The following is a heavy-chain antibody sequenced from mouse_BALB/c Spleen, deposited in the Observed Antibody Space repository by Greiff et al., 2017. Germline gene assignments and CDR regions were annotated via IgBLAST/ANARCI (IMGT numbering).Heavy chain of an antibody. CDR3: ARIYGNYLLYYAMDY. CDR1: GYTFTSYW. Sequence: QVQLQQSGAELAKPGASVKMSCKASGYTFTSYWMHWVKQRPGQGLEWIGYINPSTGYTEYNQKFKDKATLTADKSSSTAYMQLSSLTSEDSAVYYCARIYGNYLLYYAMDYWGQGTSVTVSS. V-gene: IGHV1-7*01. J-gene: IGHJ4*01. D-gene: IGHD2-1*01. CDR2: INPSTGYT.